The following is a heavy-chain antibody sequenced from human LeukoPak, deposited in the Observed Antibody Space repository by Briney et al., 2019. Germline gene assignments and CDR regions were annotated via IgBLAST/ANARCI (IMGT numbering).Heavy chain of an antibody. CDR1: GGSISSSSYY. J-gene: IGHJ3*02. D-gene: IGHD3-10*01. Sequence: SETLSLTCTVSGGSISSSSYYWGWIRQPPGEGPEWIGSISYSGRTHYNPSLKSRVSISVDTSKSQFSLNLSSVTAADTAVYYCARAGGSGSYDAFDIWGQGTMVTVSS. CDR2: ISYSGRT. V-gene: IGHV4-39*07. CDR3: ARAGGSGSYDAFDI.